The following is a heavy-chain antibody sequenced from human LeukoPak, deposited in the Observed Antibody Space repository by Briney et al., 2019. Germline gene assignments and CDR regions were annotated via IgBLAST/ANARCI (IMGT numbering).Heavy chain of an antibody. J-gene: IGHJ4*02. CDR2: IYYSGST. D-gene: IGHD2-2*01. CDR1: GYSINSGYY. CDR3: ASGYCSSTSCYP. Sequence: SETLSLTCTVSGYSINSGYYWSWIRQPPGKRLEWIGSIYYSGSTYYNPSLKSRVTISVDTSKNQFSLKLSSVTAADTAVYYCASGYCSSTSCYPWGQGTLATVSS. V-gene: IGHV4-38-2*02.